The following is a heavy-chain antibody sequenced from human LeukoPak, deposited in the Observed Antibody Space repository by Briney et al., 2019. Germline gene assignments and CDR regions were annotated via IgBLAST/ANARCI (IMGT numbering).Heavy chain of an antibody. CDR1: GFTVSSNY. D-gene: IGHD2-21*02. CDR2: INSEGRDT. Sequence: GGSLRLSCAASGFTVSSNYMSWVRQAPGKGLVWVSQINSEGRDTSYADSVKGRFTISRDNAKNTLYLQLNSLRAEDTAVYYCIRSGGDGNWGYWGQGTLVTVSS. J-gene: IGHJ4*02. V-gene: IGHV3-74*01. CDR3: IRSGGDGNWGY.